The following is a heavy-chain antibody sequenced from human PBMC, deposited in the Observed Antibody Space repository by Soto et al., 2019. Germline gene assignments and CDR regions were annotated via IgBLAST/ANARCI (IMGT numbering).Heavy chain of an antibody. V-gene: IGHV3-11*01. J-gene: IGHJ4*02. CDR2: ISGNGRII. Sequence: QVQLVESGGGLVKPGGSLRLSCATSGFIFSDYYMHWIRQAPGKGLEWISYISGNGRIIKYADSAKGRFTISRDNAQNSLYLQMNTLRTEDTAVYFCARDFDADSRTDFDYWGQGTLVTVSS. CDR1: GFIFSDYY. D-gene: IGHD4-17*01. CDR3: ARDFDADSRTDFDY.